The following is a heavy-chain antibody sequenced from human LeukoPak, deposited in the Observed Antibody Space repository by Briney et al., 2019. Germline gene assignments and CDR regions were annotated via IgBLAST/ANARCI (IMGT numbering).Heavy chain of an antibody. CDR3: ARTYDFWSGALDP. CDR2: IYYSGST. D-gene: IGHD3-3*01. V-gene: IGHV4-31*03. Sequence: PSETLSLTCTVSGVSISSGGYYWSWIRQHPGKGLEWIGYIYYSGSTYYNPSLKSRVTISVDTSKNQFSLKLSSVTAADTAVYYCARTYDFWSGALDPWGQGTLVTVSS. CDR1: GVSISSGGYY. J-gene: IGHJ5*02.